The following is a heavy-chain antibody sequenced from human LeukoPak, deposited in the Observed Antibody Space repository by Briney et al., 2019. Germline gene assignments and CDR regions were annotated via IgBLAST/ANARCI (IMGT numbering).Heavy chain of an antibody. CDR3: ARVGCSSTREGYYFDY. J-gene: IGHJ4*02. V-gene: IGHV4-59*01. CDR2: IYYSGST. D-gene: IGHD6-13*01. CDR1: GGSISSYY. Sequence: SETLSLTCTVSGGSISSYYWSWIRQPPGKGLEWIGYIYYSGSTNYNPSLKSRVTISVDTSKNQFSLKLSSVTAADTAVYYCARVGCSSTREGYYFDYWGQGTLVTVSS.